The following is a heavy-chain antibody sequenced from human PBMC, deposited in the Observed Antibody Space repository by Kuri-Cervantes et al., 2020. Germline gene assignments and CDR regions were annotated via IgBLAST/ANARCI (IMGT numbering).Heavy chain of an antibody. D-gene: IGHD1-1*01. CDR3: ATGYSNGMDV. J-gene: IGHJ6*02. CDR1: GYTFTSYG. Sequence: ASVKVSCKASGYTFTSYGISWVRQAPGQGLEWMGWISAYNGNTNYAQKFQGRVTMTRDTSISTAYMELSRLRSDDTAVYYCATGYSNGMDVWGQGTTVTVSS. V-gene: IGHV1-18*01. CDR2: ISAYNGNT.